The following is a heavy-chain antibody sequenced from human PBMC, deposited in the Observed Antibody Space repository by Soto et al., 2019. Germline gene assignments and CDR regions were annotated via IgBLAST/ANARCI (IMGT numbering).Heavy chain of an antibody. J-gene: IGHJ6*02. CDR2: MYHSGIT. Sequence: SETLSLTCAVSGYSIRGGYFWGWIRQPPGKGLEWIGSMYHSGITYYNLSLKSRVTISVDTSKNQLSLKLSSATAADTAVYYCARSMYSTSAQLYYGMDVWGQGTTVTVSS. V-gene: IGHV4-38-2*01. CDR3: ARSMYSTSAQLYYGMDV. D-gene: IGHD6-6*01. CDR1: GYSIRGGYF.